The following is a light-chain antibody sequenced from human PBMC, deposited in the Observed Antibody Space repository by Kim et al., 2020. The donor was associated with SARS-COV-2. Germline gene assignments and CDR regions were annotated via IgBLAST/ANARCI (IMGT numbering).Light chain of an antibody. Sequence: GQKVTISCSGRNSNIGKNYVSWYQQLPGTAPKLLIYDNDKRHSGIPDRFSGSKSGTSATLDITGLQTGDEADYYCATWDNSLNGLVFGGGTQLTVL. CDR1: NSNIGKNY. J-gene: IGLJ2*01. CDR2: DND. V-gene: IGLV1-51*01. CDR3: ATWDNSLNGLV.